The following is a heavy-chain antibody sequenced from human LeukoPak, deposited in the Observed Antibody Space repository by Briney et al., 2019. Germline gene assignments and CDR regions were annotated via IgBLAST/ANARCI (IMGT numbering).Heavy chain of an antibody. CDR1: GFTFSSYA. V-gene: IGHV3-23*01. Sequence: GGSLRLSCAASGFTFSSYAMSWVRQAPGKGLEWVSAISGSGGSTYYADSVKGRFTISRDNSKNTLYLQMNSLRAEDTAVYYCALSRSMIEYYFDSWGQGTLVTVSS. CDR2: ISGSGGST. D-gene: IGHD3-22*01. CDR3: ALSRSMIEYYFDS. J-gene: IGHJ4*02.